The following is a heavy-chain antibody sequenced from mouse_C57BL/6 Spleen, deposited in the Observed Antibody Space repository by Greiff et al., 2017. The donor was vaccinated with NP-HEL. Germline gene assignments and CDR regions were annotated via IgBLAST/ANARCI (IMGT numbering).Heavy chain of an antibody. CDR1: GYTFTDYY. CDR3: ARGGGIYYDYDGAY. D-gene: IGHD2-4*01. Sequence: VQLQQSGPELVKPGASVKISCKASGYTFTDYYMNWVKQSHGKSLEWIGDINPNNGGTSYNQKFKGKATLTVDKSSSTAYMELRSLTSEDSAVYYLARGGGIYYDYDGAYWGQGTLVTVSA. V-gene: IGHV1-26*01. J-gene: IGHJ3*01. CDR2: INPNNGGT.